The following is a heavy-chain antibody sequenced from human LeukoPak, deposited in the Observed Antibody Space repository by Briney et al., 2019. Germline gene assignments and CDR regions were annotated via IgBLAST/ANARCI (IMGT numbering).Heavy chain of an antibody. CDR3: ATGPEPAAMVFDF. CDR2: LKSQTDGGTT. V-gene: IGHV3-15*01. CDR1: GFTFSNTW. D-gene: IGHD2-2*01. J-gene: IGHJ4*02. Sequence: GGSLRLSCAASGFTFSNTWMSWVRQAPGKGLEWVGRLKSQTDGGTTDYAAPVGGRFTISRDDSKNTLYLQMGSLKTDDTAVYYCATGPEPAAMVFDFWGQGALVTVSS.